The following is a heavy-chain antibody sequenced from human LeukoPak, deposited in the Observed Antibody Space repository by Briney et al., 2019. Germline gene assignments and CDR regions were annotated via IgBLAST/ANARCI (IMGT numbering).Heavy chain of an antibody. Sequence: GGSLRLSCAASGFTFSDHYMDWVRQAPGKGLEWVGRTRNKANSYTTEYAASVKGRFTISRDDSKNSLYLQMNSLKTEDTAVYYCASHEYYYDSSGYYPFDYWGQGTLVTVSS. J-gene: IGHJ4*02. V-gene: IGHV3-72*01. CDR1: GFTFSDHY. CDR2: TRNKANSYTT. D-gene: IGHD3-22*01. CDR3: ASHEYYYDSSGYYPFDY.